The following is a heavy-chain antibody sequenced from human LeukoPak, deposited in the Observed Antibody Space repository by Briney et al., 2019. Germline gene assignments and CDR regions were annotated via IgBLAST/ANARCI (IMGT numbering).Heavy chain of an antibody. Sequence: SDTLSLTCAVYGGSYSGYSWSWIRQPPGKGLEWLSQNNHSGCTKYNASLKGRVTISLDTPKNQSSLKLNYVSAADTAVYCCARGSSSGLTFWGQGTLVTVSS. D-gene: IGHD3-22*01. CDR1: GGSYSGYS. V-gene: IGHV4-34*01. CDR2: NNHSGCT. J-gene: IGHJ4*02. CDR3: ARGSSSGLTF.